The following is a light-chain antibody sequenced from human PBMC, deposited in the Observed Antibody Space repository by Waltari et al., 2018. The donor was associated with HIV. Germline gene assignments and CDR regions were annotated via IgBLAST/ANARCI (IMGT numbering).Light chain of an antibody. CDR2: RNN. J-gene: IGLJ1*01. CDR1: SSNIGSNY. V-gene: IGLV1-47*01. CDR3: AAWDDSLSVYV. Sequence: QSVLTQPPSASGTPGQRVTISCSGSSSNIGSNYVYWYQQLPGTAPKLLFYRNNTRPSGVPDRVSGSTSGTSASLAISGLRSEDEADYFCAAWDDSLSVYVFGTGTKVTVL.